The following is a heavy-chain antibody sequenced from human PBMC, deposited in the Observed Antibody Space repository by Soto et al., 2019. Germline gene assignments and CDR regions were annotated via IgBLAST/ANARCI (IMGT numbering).Heavy chain of an antibody. CDR3: ARSGIAVAGNKYYFDY. J-gene: IGHJ4*02. CDR2: INHSGST. V-gene: IGHV4-34*01. D-gene: IGHD6-19*01. CDR1: GGSFSGFY. Sequence: PSETLSLTCAVYGGSFSGFYWSWIRQPPGKGLEWIGEINHSGSTNYNPSLKSRVTISVDTSKNQFSLKLSSVTAADTAVYYCARSGIAVAGNKYYFDYRGQGTLVTVSS.